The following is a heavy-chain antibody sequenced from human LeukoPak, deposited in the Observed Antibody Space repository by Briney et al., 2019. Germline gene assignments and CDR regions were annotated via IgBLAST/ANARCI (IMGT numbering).Heavy chain of an antibody. CDR3: ARASSSWYLVYFDY. D-gene: IGHD6-13*01. Sequence: PSETLSLTCTVSGGSISSSSYYWGWIRQPPGKGLEWIGSIYYSGSTYYNPSLKSRVTISVDTSKNQFSLKLSSVTAADTAVYYCARASSSWYLVYFDYWGQGTLVTVSS. CDR2: IYYSGST. J-gene: IGHJ4*02. CDR1: GGSISSSSYY. V-gene: IGHV4-39*07.